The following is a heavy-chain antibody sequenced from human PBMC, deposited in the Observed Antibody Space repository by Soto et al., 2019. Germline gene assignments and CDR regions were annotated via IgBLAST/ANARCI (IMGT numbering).Heavy chain of an antibody. D-gene: IGHD2-15*01. J-gene: IGHJ6*03. V-gene: IGHV3-23*01. CDR3: ARRNVPGYCSCCICYGSYYYYMDV. CDR2: ISGSGGST. Sequence: GGSLRLSCAASGFTFSSYAMSWVRQAPGKGLEWVSTISGSGGSTYYADSVKGRFTISRDNSKNTLYLQMNSLRAEDTAVYYCARRNVPGYCSCCICYGSYYYYMDVWGTGIMVTGSS. CDR1: GFTFSSYA.